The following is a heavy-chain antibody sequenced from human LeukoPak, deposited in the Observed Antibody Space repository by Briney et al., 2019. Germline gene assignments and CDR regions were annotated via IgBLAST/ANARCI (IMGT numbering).Heavy chain of an antibody. J-gene: IGHJ6*03. V-gene: IGHV3-21*03. CDR2: ISSSSCYI. CDR1: GFTFNRYS. CDR3: ARDREEDYYMDV. Sequence: GGSLRLSCAASGFTFNRYSMNWVRQAPGKGVEWVSSISSSSCYIYYAASVNGRFTISRDNAKNSLYLQMNSLRAEDTAVYYCARDREEDYYMDVWGKGTTVTVSS.